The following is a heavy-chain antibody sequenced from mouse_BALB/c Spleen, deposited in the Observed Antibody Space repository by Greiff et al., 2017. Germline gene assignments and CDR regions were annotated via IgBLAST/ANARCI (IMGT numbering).Heavy chain of an antibody. J-gene: IGHJ4*01. CDR1: GFTFTDYY. Sequence: EVKLMESGGGLVQPGGSLRLSCATSGFTFTDYYMSWVRQPPGKALEWLGFIRNKANGYTTEYSASVKGRFTISRDNSQSILYLQMNTLRAEDSATYYCARGNRYDDYAMDYWGQGTSVTVSS. CDR3: ARGNRYDDYAMDY. D-gene: IGHD2-14*01. CDR2: IRNKANGYTT. V-gene: IGHV7-3*02.